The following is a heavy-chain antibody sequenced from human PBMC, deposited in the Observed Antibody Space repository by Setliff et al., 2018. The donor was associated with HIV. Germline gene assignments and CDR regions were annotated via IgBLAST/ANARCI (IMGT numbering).Heavy chain of an antibody. CDR2: IYYSGSS. CDR1: GGSINSGGYY. CDR3: ARPYSYSSGWYFPWRDYYYMDV. Sequence: SETLSLTCTVSGGSINSGGYYWTWIRQRPGKGLEWIGYIYYSGSSYYNPSLKSRVTISVDTSEKQFSLKLSSVTAADTAVYYCARPYSYSSGWYFPWRDYYYMDVWGKGTTVTVSS. J-gene: IGHJ6*03. D-gene: IGHD6-19*01. V-gene: IGHV4-31*03.